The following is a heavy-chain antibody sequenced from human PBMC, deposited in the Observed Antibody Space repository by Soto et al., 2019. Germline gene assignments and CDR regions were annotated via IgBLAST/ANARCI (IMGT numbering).Heavy chain of an antibody. CDR3: ARLEGLATISYYFDF. D-gene: IGHD3-9*01. Sequence: QLQLQESGPGLVKPSETLSLTCSVSDDSINSDKYYWGWIRQPPGKGLEWIGSIYYRGNAYYNPSLQSRVTKPPDKSRSQFSLKLNPVTAADSAVYFCARLEGLATISYYFDFWGPGALVTVSS. V-gene: IGHV4-39*01. CDR2: IYYRGNA. CDR1: DDSINSDKYY. J-gene: IGHJ4*02.